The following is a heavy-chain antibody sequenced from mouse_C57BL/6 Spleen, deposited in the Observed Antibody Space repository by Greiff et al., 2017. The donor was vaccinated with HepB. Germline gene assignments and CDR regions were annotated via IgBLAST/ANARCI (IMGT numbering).Heavy chain of an antibody. CDR3: ASGAQATLFAY. D-gene: IGHD3-2*02. Sequence: VQLQQSGPELVKPGASVKISCKASGYTFTDYYMNWVKQSHGKSLEWIGDINPNNGGTSYNQKFKCKATLTVDKSSSTAYMELRSLTSEDSAVYYCASGAQATLFAYWGQGTLVTVSA. J-gene: IGHJ3*01. CDR1: GYTFTDYY. V-gene: IGHV1-26*01. CDR2: INPNNGGT.